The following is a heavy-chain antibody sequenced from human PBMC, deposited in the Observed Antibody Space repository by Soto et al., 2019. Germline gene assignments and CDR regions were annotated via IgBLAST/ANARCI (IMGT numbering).Heavy chain of an antibody. CDR1: GYTFTGYY. CDR2: INPNSCGT. V-gene: IGHV1-2*04. D-gene: IGHD5-12*01. J-gene: IGHJ6*02. Sequence: QVQLVQSGAEVKKPGASVKVSCKASGYTFTGYYMHWVRHATGQGLEWMGWINPNSCGTNYAQKFQGWVTMTRDTSIITAYMELSRLRSDDTAVYYCARTARGGSYYSYCMDVWCQGTTVTVSS. CDR3: ARTARGGSYYSYCMDV.